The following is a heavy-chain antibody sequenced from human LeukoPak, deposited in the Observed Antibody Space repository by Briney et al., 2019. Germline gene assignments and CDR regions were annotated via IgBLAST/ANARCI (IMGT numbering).Heavy chain of an antibody. CDR2: INPNSGGT. CDR3: ARDGSSNGLGENWFDP. Sequence: ASVKVSCKASGYTFTGYYMHWVRQAPGQGLEWMGWINPNSGGTNYAQKFQGRVTMTRDTSISTAYMELSRLRSDDTAVHYCARDGSSNGLGENWFDPWGQGTLVTVSS. V-gene: IGHV1-2*02. D-gene: IGHD3-10*01. J-gene: IGHJ5*02. CDR1: GYTFTGYY.